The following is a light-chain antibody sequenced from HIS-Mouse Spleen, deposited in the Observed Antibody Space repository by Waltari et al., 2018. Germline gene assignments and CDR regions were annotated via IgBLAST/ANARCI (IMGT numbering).Light chain of an antibody. CDR3: QQYGSSPPWT. V-gene: IGKV3-20*01. Sequence: ESVLTQSPGTLSLSPGERATLPSRASQSVSSSYLAWYQQKPGQAPRLLIYGASSRATGIPDRFSGSGSGTDFTLTISRLEPEDFAVYYCQQYGSSPPWTFGQGTKVEIK. CDR2: GAS. J-gene: IGKJ1*01. CDR1: QSVSSSY.